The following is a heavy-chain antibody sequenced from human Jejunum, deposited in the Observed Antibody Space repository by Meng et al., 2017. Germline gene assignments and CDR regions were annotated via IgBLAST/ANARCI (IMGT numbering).Heavy chain of an antibody. J-gene: IGHJ4*02. V-gene: IGHV4-61*01. CDR2: IYYSGST. CDR3: ARGGFFEAAAANLIDS. Sequence: QVQLKGSGPGLVRASETLSLTCTVSGGSVSSGNYYWSWIRQPPGKGLEWIGYIYYSGSTNYNPSLKSRVTISVDTSKNQFSLKLSSVTAADTAVYYCARGGFFEAAAANLIDSWGQGTLVTVSS. D-gene: IGHD6-13*01. CDR1: GGSVSSGNYY.